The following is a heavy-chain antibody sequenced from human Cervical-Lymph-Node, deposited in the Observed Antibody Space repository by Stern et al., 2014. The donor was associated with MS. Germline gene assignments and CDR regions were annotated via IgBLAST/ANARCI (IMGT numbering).Heavy chain of an antibody. Sequence: QMQLVQSGAEVRKPGSSVKVSCKASGGTFSRYGISWVRQAPGQGLEWMGGIIPVVGTADYAEQFQGRVTITADGSTSTAYMEPSSLTSADTAVYYCARGPYNRDFFEYWGQGTLVTVSS. CDR3: ARGPYNRDFFEY. CDR2: IIPVVGTA. J-gene: IGHJ4*02. D-gene: IGHD1-1*01. CDR1: GGTFSRYG. V-gene: IGHV1-69*01.